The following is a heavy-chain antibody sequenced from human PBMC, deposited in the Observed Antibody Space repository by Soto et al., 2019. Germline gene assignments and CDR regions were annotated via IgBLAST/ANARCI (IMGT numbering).Heavy chain of an antibody. Sequence: PGESLKISCKGSGYSFTNYWIGWVRQMPGKGLEWMGIIYPGDSDTRYSPSFKGQVTIAADKSISTAYLQWSSLKASDTAMFYCARTFSSTVGGLSKFDCWGQGTRVPVSP. V-gene: IGHV5-51*01. CDR2: IYPGDSDT. CDR3: ARTFSSTVGGLSKFDC. D-gene: IGHD6-19*01. J-gene: IGHJ4*02. CDR1: GYSFTNYW.